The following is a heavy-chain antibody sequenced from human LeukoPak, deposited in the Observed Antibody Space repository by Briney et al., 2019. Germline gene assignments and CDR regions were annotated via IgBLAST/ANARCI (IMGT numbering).Heavy chain of an antibody. CDR3: ARGGATRGRFEN. Sequence: PGGSLRLSCAASGFTFSDYSMEWVRQAPGKGLEWISYISSTSTTIYYAGSVKGRFTTSRDNAKNSLYLQMNSLRAEDTAVYYCARGGATRGRFENWGQGALVIVSS. J-gene: IGHJ4*02. CDR1: GFTFSDYS. CDR2: ISSTSTTI. V-gene: IGHV3-48*04. D-gene: IGHD1-26*01.